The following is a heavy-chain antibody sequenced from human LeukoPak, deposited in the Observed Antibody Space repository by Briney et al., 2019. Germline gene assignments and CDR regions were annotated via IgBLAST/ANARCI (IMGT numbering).Heavy chain of an antibody. Sequence: PSETLSLTCAVSGDSISSSYWWSWVRQPPGKGLEWIGEIFHSGSTNYNPSLKSRVTISVDTSKNQFSLKLSSVTAADTAVYYCASGIAVAGIDYWGQGTLVTVSS. CDR3: ASGIAVAGIDY. CDR1: GDSISSSYW. J-gene: IGHJ4*02. D-gene: IGHD6-19*01. V-gene: IGHV4-4*02. CDR2: IFHSGST.